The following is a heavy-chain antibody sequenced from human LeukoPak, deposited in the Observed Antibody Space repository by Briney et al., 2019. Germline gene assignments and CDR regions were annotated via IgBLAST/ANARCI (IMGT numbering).Heavy chain of an antibody. CDR1: GFTFSIFS. Sequence: PGGSLRLSCSASGFTFSIFSINWVRQPPGKGLEWVSYTSGSRGTTYYADSVRGRFTIARDNAKNSLYLQMNSLRAEDTAVYYCARVNGSDSGWHFDYWGQGALVTVSS. CDR2: TSGSRGTT. V-gene: IGHV3-48*04. D-gene: IGHD5-12*01. J-gene: IGHJ4*02. CDR3: ARVNGSDSGWHFDY.